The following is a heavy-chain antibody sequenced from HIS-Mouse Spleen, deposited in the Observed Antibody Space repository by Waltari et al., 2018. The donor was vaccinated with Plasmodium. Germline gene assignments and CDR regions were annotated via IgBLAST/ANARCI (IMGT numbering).Heavy chain of an antibody. J-gene: IGHJ4*02. D-gene: IGHD6-6*01. V-gene: IGHV4-59*01. Sequence: QVQLQESGPGLVKPSETLSLTCTVSGGSISSYYWSWIRQPPGKGLEWIGYIYYSGSTNYNPYLKSRVTISVDKSKNQFSLKLSSVTAADTAVYYCARGGYSSSSYYFDYWGQGTVVTVSS. CDR3: ARGGYSSSSYYFDY. CDR2: IYYSGST. CDR1: GGSISSYY.